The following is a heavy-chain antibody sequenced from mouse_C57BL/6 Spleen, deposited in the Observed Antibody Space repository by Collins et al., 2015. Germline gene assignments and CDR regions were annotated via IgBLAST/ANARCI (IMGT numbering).Heavy chain of an antibody. J-gene: IGHJ2*01. V-gene: IGHV3-2*02. CDR2: ISYSGST. Sequence: DVQLQESGPGLVKPSQSLSLTCTVTGYSITSDYAWNWIRQFPGNKLEWMGYISYSGSTSYNPSLKSRISITRDTSKNQFFLQLNSVTTEDTATYYCAREGGYFDYWGQGTTLTVSS. CDR3: AREGGYFDY. CDR1: GYSITSDYA.